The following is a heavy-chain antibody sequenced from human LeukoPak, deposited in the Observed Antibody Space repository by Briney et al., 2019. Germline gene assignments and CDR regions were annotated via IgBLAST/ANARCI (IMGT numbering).Heavy chain of an antibody. Sequence: SETLSLTCTVSGGSVSGYYWSWIRQPPGKGLEWIGYIYYSGGTNYNPSLNGRVTVSVETSKNQASLKLTSVTAADTAVYYCARGHYGFDPWGQGTLVTVSS. V-gene: IGHV4-59*08. D-gene: IGHD3-16*01. CDR3: ARGHYGFDP. CDR2: IYYSGGT. J-gene: IGHJ5*02. CDR1: GGSVSGYY.